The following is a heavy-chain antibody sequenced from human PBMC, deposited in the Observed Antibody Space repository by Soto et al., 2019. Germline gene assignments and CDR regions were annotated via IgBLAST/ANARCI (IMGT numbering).Heavy chain of an antibody. V-gene: IGHV3-48*01. CDR2: IGSHSSTL. CDR3: AKGMTTRLPYCFDP. J-gene: IGHJ5*02. Sequence: PEGALRGSCVASGCSRKSYSMHWVRKTPGKGLEWISYIGSHSSTLHYSDSVKGRFTISRDNAGNSLYLQMNSLRAEDTAVYYCAKGMTTRLPYCFDPWGQGTLITVSS. D-gene: IGHD4-4*01. CDR1: GCSRKSYS.